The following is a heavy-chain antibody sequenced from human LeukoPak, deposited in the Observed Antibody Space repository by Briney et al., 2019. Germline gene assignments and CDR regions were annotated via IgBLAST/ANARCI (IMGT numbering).Heavy chain of an antibody. CDR3: ARDSKGYCSSTSCFDAFDI. Sequence: ASVKVSCKASGGTFSSYAISWVRQAPGQGLEWMGGIIPIFGTANYARKFQGRVTITTDESTSTAYMELSSLRSEDTAVYYCARDSKGYCSSTSCFDAFDIWGQGTMVTVSS. D-gene: IGHD2-2*01. V-gene: IGHV1-69*05. CDR1: GGTFSSYA. J-gene: IGHJ3*02. CDR2: IIPIFGTA.